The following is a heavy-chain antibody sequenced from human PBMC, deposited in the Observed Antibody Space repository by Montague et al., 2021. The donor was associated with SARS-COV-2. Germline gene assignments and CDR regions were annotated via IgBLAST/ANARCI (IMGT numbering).Heavy chain of an antibody. CDR2: IHTSGST. Sequence: SETLSLTCTVSGGSISSYYWSWIRQSAGKGLEWIGRIHTSGSTDYNPSLNSRVTISVDTSKNQFSLKLSSVTAADTAVYYCASGKYYDFWSGYYSHDYVSGIDFWGQGTTVTVSS. V-gene: IGHV4-4*07. J-gene: IGHJ6*02. CDR3: ASGKYYDFWSGYYSHDYVSGIDF. D-gene: IGHD3-3*01. CDR1: GGSISSYY.